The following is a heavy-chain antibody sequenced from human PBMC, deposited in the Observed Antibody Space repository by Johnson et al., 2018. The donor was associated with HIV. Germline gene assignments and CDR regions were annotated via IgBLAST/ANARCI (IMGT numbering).Heavy chain of an antibody. V-gene: IGHV3-15*01. Sequence: VQLVESGGGVVQPGRSLRLSCAASGFTFSSYAMHWVRQAPGKGLEWIGRIKSKTDGGTTAYAEPVKGRFTISRDNSKNTLYLQMNSLRAEDTAVYYCAKGGSSNDAFDIWGQGTMVTVSS. CDR2: IKSKTDGGTT. J-gene: IGHJ3*02. D-gene: IGHD6-13*01. CDR1: GFTFSSYA. CDR3: AKGGSSNDAFDI.